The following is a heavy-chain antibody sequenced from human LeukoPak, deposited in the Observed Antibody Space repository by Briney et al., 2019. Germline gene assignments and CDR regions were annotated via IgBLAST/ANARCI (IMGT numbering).Heavy chain of an antibody. J-gene: IGHJ4*02. D-gene: IGHD3-22*01. CDR3: AREGHDSSGYYYDY. Sequence: GGSLRLSCAASGFTFTNAWMNWVRQAPGKGLVWVSRINSDGSSTIYADSVKGRFTISRDNAKNTLYLQMNSLRAEDTAVYYCAREGHDSSGYYYDYWGQGTLVTVSS. CDR2: INSDGSST. CDR1: GFTFTNAW. V-gene: IGHV3-74*01.